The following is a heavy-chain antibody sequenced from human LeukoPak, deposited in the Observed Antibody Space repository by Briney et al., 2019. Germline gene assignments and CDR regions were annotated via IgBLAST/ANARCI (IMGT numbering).Heavy chain of an antibody. J-gene: IGHJ5*02. CDR2: IHYTGST. CDR1: GGSISSYY. D-gene: IGHD6-19*01. V-gene: IGHV4-59*08. CDR3: SRHEHKALAGDT. Sequence: SETLSLTCTVSGGSISSYYWSWIRQPPGKGLECIGYIHYTGSTNYNPSLKSRVTISVDTSINHFSLTLTSLTAADTAVYFCSRHEHKALAGDTWGQGTLVTVSS.